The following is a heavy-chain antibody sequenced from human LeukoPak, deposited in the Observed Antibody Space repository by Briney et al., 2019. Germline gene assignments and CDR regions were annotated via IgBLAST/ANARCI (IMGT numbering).Heavy chain of an antibody. Sequence: GGSLRLSCAASGFTFSDDYMDWVREAPGKGGEWGGRCRNKANSYTTEYAASVQARFTISRDDSNTSLYLQMTSLKAEDTAVYYCAGEAGSYGPVVYWGQGTLVTVSS. CDR2: CRNKANSYTT. CDR3: AGEAGSYGPVVY. CDR1: GFTFSDDY. J-gene: IGHJ4*02. V-gene: IGHV3-72*01. D-gene: IGHD3-10*01.